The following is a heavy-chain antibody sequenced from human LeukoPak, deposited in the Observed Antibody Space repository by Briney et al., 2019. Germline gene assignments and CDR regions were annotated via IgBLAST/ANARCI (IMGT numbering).Heavy chain of an antibody. CDR3: ASFWGYSSSWYQFDY. CDR1: GGSISSGDYY. D-gene: IGHD6-13*01. V-gene: IGHV4-30-4*01. J-gene: IGHJ4*02. Sequence: PSQTLSLTCTVSGGSISSGDYYWRWIRQPPGKGLEWIGNSYYSGSTYYNPSLKSRVTISVDTSKNQFSLKLSYVTAADTAVYYCASFWGYSSSWYQFDYWGQGTLVTVSS. CDR2: SYYSGST.